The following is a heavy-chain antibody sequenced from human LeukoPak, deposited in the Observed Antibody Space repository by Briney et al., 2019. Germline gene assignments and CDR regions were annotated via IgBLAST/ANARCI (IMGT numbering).Heavy chain of an antibody. D-gene: IGHD2-2*01. CDR2: ISGSGDNT. J-gene: IGHJ6*03. CDR1: GFTFSSYA. V-gene: IGHV3-23*01. Sequence: GGSLRLSCAASGFTFSSYAMSWVRQPPGKGLEWVSGISGSGDNTYYADSVKGRFTISRDNSKKTLYLHLNSLRVEDAAVYYCAKPGSSDIVVVPAAIPYYYYYYYMDVWGKGTTVTVSS. CDR3: AKPGSSDIVVVPAAIPYYYYYYYMDV.